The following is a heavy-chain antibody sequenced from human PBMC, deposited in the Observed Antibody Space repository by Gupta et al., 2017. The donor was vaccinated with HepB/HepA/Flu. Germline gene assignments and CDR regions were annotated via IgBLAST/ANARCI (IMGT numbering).Heavy chain of an antibody. CDR1: GGSFSGYY. CDR2: INHSGST. V-gene: IGHV4-34*01. CDR3: ARSGPPPDLIVVVPTDDPRGNDAFDI. J-gene: IGHJ3*02. Sequence: QVQLQQWGAGLLKPSETLSLTCAVYGGSFSGYYWSWIRQPPGQGLEWMGEINHSGSTNYNPSLKSRVTISVDTSKNQFSLKLSSVTAADTAVYYCARSGPPPDLIVVVPTDDPRGNDAFDIWGQETMVTVSS. D-gene: IGHD2-2*01.